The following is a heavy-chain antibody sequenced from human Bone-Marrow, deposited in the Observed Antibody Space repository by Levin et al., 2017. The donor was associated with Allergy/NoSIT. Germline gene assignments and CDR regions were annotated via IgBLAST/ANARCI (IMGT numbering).Heavy chain of an antibody. CDR3: ARNRRDTTTSVWFDP. CDR1: GYTFTSFA. Sequence: ASVKVSCKASGYTFTSFAIHWVRQAPGQRLEWMGWINAGNGNTKYSQNFQDRVTITTDTSASTAYMELSSLRFEDTAVYYCARNRRDTTTSVWFDPWGQGTLVTVSS. V-gene: IGHV1-3*01. CDR2: INAGNGNT. D-gene: IGHD1-14*01. J-gene: IGHJ5*02.